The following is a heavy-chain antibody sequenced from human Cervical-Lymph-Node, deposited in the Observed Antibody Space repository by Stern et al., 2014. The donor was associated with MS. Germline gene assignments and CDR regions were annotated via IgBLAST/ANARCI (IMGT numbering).Heavy chain of an antibody. J-gene: IGHJ6*02. V-gene: IGHV3-7*01. D-gene: IGHD3-3*01. CDR1: GFIFSRYW. CDR3: ARDYDFWSGYSSYYYGLDV. CDR2: IKQDGTEK. Sequence: EVQLVESGGGLVQPGGSLSVSCAASGFIFSRYWMSWVRQAPGKGLEWVAQIKQDGTEKHYVDSVNGRFTISRDNLKNSLYLQMHSLRAEDTGVYYCARDYDFWSGYSSYYYGLDVWGQGTTVTVSS.